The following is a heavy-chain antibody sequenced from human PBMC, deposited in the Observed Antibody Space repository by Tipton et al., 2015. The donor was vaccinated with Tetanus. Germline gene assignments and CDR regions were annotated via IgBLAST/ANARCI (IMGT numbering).Heavy chain of an antibody. D-gene: IGHD5-18*01. CDR1: GGSFSAYY. J-gene: IGHJ2*01. V-gene: IGHV4-34*01. CDR2: INHSGST. Sequence: TLSLTFAVYGGSFSAYYWSWIRQSPGKGLEWIGEINHSGSTTYSPSFKSRVTISVDTPKNQFSLKLTSLTVADTAVYYCARGGSYRYGPRGFDLWGRGTLVTVSS. CDR3: ARGGSYRYGPRGFDL.